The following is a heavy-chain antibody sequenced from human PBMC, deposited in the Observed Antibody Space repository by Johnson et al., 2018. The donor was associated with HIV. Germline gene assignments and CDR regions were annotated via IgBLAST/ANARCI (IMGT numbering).Heavy chain of an antibody. V-gene: IGHV3-66*03. D-gene: IGHD3-16*01. Sequence: VQLVESGGGLIQPGGSLRLSCAASGFTVSRNYMSWVRQAPGKGLEWVSAISGSGGSTYYADSVKGRFTISRDNSKNTLYLQMNSLRAEDTAVYYCVGGWDAFDIWGQGTMVTVSS. CDR2: SGSGGST. CDR3: VGGWDAFDI. J-gene: IGHJ3*02. CDR1: GFTVSRNY.